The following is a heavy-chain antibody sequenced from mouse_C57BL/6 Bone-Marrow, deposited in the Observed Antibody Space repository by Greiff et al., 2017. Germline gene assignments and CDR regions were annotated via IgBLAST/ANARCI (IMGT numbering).Heavy chain of an antibody. CDR1: GFTFSDYY. V-gene: IGHV5-12*01. J-gene: IGHJ3*01. Sequence: DVKLVEPGGGLVQPGGSLKLSCAASGFTFSDYYMYWVRQTPEKRLEWVAYISTGGGSTYYPDTVKGRFTISRDNAKNTLYLQMSRLMSEDTAMYYCGRTYDGYYVWFAYWGQGTLVTVSA. D-gene: IGHD2-3*01. CDR2: ISTGGGST. CDR3: GRTYDGYYVWFAY.